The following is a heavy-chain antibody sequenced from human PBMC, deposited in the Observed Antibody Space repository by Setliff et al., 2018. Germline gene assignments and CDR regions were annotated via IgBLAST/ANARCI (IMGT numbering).Heavy chain of an antibody. D-gene: IGHD2-2*01. CDR3: ARDITYCTSSGCHDRAFDI. J-gene: IGHJ3*02. CDR2: IYHSETT. V-gene: IGHV4-38-2*02. Sequence: PSETLSLTFPVSGYSISSGYYWGWIRQPPGKGLEWIANIYHSETTYYNPSLKSRVTMSLDTSTNQFSLRLRSVTAADTALSYCARDITYCTSSGCHDRAFDIWGQGTVVTVSS. CDR1: GYSISSGYY.